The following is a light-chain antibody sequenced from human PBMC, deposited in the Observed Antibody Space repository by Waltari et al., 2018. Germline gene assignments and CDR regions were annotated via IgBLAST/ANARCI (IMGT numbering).Light chain of an antibody. CDR1: QRLHGN. CDR2: ATS. J-gene: IGKJ1*01. V-gene: IGKV3-15*01. Sequence: EIVMTQSPGTLSVSLGERATLSCRAGQRLHGNVAWYQQTPGQAPRLLIYATSTRATGIPARFSGSGSGTEFTLTISSLQSEDFAVYFCQQYDNWPPPWTFGQGTKVEI. CDR3: QQYDNWPPPWT.